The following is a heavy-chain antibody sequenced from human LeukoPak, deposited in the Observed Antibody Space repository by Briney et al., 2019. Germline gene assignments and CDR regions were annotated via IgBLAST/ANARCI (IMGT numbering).Heavy chain of an antibody. J-gene: IGHJ3*02. CDR2: IKSKTDGGTT. D-gene: IGHD3-10*01. CDR1: GFTFSNAW. V-gene: IGHV3-15*01. Sequence: NPGGSLRLSCAASGFTFSNAWMSWVRQAPGKGLEWVGRIKSKTDGGTTDYAAPVKGRFTISRDDSKNTLYLQMNSLKTEDTAVYYCTTDLSRYGSGPPDAFDIWGQGTMVTVSS. CDR3: TTDLSRYGSGPPDAFDI.